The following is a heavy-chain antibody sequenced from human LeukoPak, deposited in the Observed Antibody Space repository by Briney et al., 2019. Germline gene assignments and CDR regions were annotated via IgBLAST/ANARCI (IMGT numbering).Heavy chain of an antibody. Sequence: GESLKISCKGSGYSFSSYWIGWVRQMPGKVLEWMEIIYPGDSDTIYSPSFQGQVTISADKSISTAYLQWSSLKASDTAMYYCARRLVRGATTRTFDYWGQGTLVTVSS. CDR3: ARRLVRGATTRTFDY. CDR2: IYPGDSDT. CDR1: GYSFSSYW. V-gene: IGHV5-51*01. J-gene: IGHJ4*02. D-gene: IGHD3-10*01.